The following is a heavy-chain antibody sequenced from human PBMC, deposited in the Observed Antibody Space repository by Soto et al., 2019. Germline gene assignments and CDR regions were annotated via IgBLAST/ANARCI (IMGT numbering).Heavy chain of an antibody. J-gene: IGHJ6*02. V-gene: IGHV4-34*01. CDR1: GGSFSGYY. CDR3: ARARVYVWGSYRPYYYYGMDV. Sequence: SETLFLTCAAYGGSFSGYYWSSICQPPWKGLEWIGEINHSGSTNYNPSLKSRVTISVDTSKNQFSLKLSSVTAADTAVYYCARARVYVWGSYRPYYYYGMDVWGQGTTVTVSS. CDR2: INHSGST. D-gene: IGHD3-16*02.